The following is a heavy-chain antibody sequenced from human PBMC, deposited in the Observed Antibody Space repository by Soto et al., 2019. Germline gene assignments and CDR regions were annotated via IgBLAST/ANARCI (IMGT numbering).Heavy chain of an antibody. J-gene: IGHJ6*02. Sequence: KVSCKASGYTFTSYDINWVRQATGQGLEWMGWMNPNSGNTGYAQKFQGRVTMTRNTSISTAYMELSSLRSEDTAVYYCARGQGNDLVVVQAAPYGMDVWGQGNTDTVS. D-gene: IGHD2-2*01. V-gene: IGHV1-8*01. CDR1: GYTFTSYD. CDR3: ARGQGNDLVVVQAAPYGMDV. CDR2: MNPNSGNT.